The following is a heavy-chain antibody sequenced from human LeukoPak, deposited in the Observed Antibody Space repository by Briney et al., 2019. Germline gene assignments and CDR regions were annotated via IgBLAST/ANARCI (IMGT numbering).Heavy chain of an antibody. Sequence: SETLSLTCAVYGDSFSGYHGSGIREPPGRGREWIGEINHSGRTNYNPSLKSRVTISVDTSKNQFSLKLSSVTAADTAVYYCARGRYPRYFDYWGQGTLVTVSS. D-gene: IGHD3-16*02. CDR3: ARGRYPRYFDY. CDR1: GDSFSGYH. V-gene: IGHV4-34*01. CDR2: INHSGRT. J-gene: IGHJ4*02.